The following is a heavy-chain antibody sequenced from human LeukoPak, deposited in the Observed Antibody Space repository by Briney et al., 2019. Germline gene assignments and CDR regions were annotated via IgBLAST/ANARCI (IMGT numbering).Heavy chain of an antibody. CDR1: GFTFDDYG. D-gene: IGHD6-13*01. V-gene: IGHV3-7*01. Sequence: GGSLRLSCAASGFTFDDYGMSWVRQAPGKGLEWVANIKQDGSEKYYVDSVKGRFTISRDNAKNSLYLQMNSLRAEDTAVYYCARDLAAAGRPFDYWGQGTLVTVSS. CDR2: IKQDGSEK. CDR3: ARDLAAAGRPFDY. J-gene: IGHJ4*02.